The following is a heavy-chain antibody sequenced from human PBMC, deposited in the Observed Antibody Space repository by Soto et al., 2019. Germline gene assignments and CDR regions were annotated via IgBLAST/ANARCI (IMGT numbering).Heavy chain of an antibody. CDR2: IIPIFGTT. V-gene: IGHV1-69*12. Sequence: QVQLVQSGAEVKKPGSSVKVSCKASGGTFSSYAISWVRQAPGHGLEWMGGIIPIFGTTNYAQKFKGRVTITADESTSTDYMELSSLRSEDTAVYYCARGYYDSSGYYYVLLGVFDYGGEGTMVTVSS. CDR1: GGTFSSYA. J-gene: IGHJ4*02. D-gene: IGHD3-22*01. CDR3: ARGYYDSSGYYYVLLGVFDY.